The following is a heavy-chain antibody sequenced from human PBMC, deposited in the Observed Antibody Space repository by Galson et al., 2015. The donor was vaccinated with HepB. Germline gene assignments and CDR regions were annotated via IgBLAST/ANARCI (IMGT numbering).Heavy chain of an antibody. CDR2: IIPIFGTA. CDR3: ARTLEPYSSGGDAFDI. D-gene: IGHD6-19*01. J-gene: IGHJ3*02. CDR1: GGTFSSYA. V-gene: IGHV1-69*06. Sequence: KVSCKASGGTFSSYAISRVRQAPGQGLEWMGGIIPIFGTANYAQKFQGRVTITADKSTSTAYMELSSLRSEDTAVCYCARTLEPYSSGGDAFDIWGQGTMVTVSS.